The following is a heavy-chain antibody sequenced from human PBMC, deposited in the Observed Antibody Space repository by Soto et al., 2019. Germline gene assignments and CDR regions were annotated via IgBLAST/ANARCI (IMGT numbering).Heavy chain of an antibody. V-gene: IGHV3-23*01. J-gene: IGHJ3*02. D-gene: IGHD2-8*01. Sequence: LSLSCAASGFTFSHYAMIWVRQAPGKGLEWVSAISGSGGSTYYADSVKGRFTISRDNSKNTLYLQMNSLRAEDTAVYYCAKDQNGGPFGIWGQGTMVTVSS. CDR3: AKDQNGGPFGI. CDR1: GFTFSHYA. CDR2: ISGSGGST.